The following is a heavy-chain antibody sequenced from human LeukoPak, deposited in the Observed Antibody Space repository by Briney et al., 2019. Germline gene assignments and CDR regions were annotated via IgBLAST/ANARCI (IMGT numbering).Heavy chain of an antibody. J-gene: IGHJ4*02. D-gene: IGHD3-3*01. CDR1: GGSFSGYY. CDR3: ARRYYDFWSGPLNFDY. Sequence: PSETLSLTCAAYGGSFSGYYWSWIRQPPGKGLEWIGEINHSGSTNYNPSLKSRVTISVDTSKNQFSLKLSSVTAADTAVYYCARRYYDFWSGPLNFDYWGQGTLVTVSS. V-gene: IGHV4-34*01. CDR2: INHSGST.